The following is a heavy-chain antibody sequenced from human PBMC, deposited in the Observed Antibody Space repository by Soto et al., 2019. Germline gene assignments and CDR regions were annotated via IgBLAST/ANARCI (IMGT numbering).Heavy chain of an antibody. Sequence: PSETLSLTCTVSGGSISSGGYYWSWIRQHPGKGLEWIGYIYYSGSTYYNPSLKSRVTISVDTSKNQFSLKLSSVTAADTAVYYCAREYSGITMVRGVIIRALADNWFDPWGQGTLVTVSS. CDR1: GGSISSGGYY. J-gene: IGHJ5*02. V-gene: IGHV4-31*03. CDR2: IYYSGST. D-gene: IGHD3-10*01. CDR3: AREYSGITMVRGVIIRALADNWFDP.